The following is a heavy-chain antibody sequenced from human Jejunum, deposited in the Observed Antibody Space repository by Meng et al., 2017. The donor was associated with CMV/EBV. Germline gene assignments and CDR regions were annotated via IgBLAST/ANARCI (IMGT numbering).Heavy chain of an antibody. V-gene: IGHV4-4*02. CDR1: FSSSHW. Sequence: FSSSHWWSWGRQSPERGLEWIAEISPTESTNHNPSLRSRVTISIDRSKNQVSLRLNSVTAADTAVYYCARGRCTRTSCYTGALDYWGQGILVTVSS. D-gene: IGHD2-2*02. J-gene: IGHJ4*02. CDR2: ISPTEST. CDR3: ARGRCTRTSCYTGALDY.